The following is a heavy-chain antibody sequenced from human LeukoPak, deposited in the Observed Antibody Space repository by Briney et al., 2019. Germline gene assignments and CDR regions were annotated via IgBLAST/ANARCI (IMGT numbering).Heavy chain of an antibody. CDR3: AGTHGKWELLQSNFDY. J-gene: IGHJ4*02. V-gene: IGHV4-39*01. CDR1: GGSISSTSYY. CDR2: IYYSGST. D-gene: IGHD1-26*01. Sequence: KPSETLSLTCTVSGGSISSTSYYWGWIRQPPGKGLEWIGSIYYSGSTYYNPSLKSRVTISVDTSKNQFSLKLSSVTAADTAVYYCAGTHGKWELLQSNFDYWGQGTLVTVSS.